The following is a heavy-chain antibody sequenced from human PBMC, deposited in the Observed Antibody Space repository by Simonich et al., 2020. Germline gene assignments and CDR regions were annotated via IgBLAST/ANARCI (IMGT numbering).Heavy chain of an antibody. CDR1: GGSFSGYY. V-gene: IGHV4-34*01. CDR3: ARHLQLGPFDY. J-gene: IGHJ4*02. D-gene: IGHD1-1*01. Sequence: QVQLQQWGAGLLKPSETLSLTCAVYGGSFSGYYWSWIRQPPGKGLEWIGEINHSGSTNYNPSIKSRVTISVDTSKNQFSLKLSSVTAADTAVYYCARHLQLGPFDYWGQGTLVTVSS. CDR2: INHSGST.